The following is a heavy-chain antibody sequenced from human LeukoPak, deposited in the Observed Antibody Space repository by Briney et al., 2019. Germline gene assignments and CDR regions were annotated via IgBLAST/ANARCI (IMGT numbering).Heavy chain of an antibody. J-gene: IGHJ4*02. V-gene: IGHV4-30-2*01. CDR3: ARDRGGVTDY. CDR1: GGTISSGGYS. D-gene: IGHD2-21*02. CDR2: IYHSGST. Sequence: PSETLSLTCAVSGGTISSGGYSWSWIRQPPGKGPEWIGYIYHSGSTYYNPSLKSRVTISVDRSKNQFSLKLSSVTAADTAVYYCARDRGGVTDYWGQGTLVTVSS.